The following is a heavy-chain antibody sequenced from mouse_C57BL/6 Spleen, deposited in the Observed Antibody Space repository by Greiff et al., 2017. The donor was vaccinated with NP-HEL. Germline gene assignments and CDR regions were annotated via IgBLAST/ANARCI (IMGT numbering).Heavy chain of an antibody. Sequence: QVQLKQPGAELVRPGSSVKLSCKASGYTFTSYWMDWVKQRPGQGLEWIGNIYPSDSETHYNQKFKDKATLTVDKSSSTAYMQLSSLTSEDSAVYYCARELAGTEDYFDYWGQGTTLTVSS. V-gene: IGHV1-61*01. CDR2: IYPSDSET. CDR3: ARELAGTEDYFDY. D-gene: IGHD4-1*01. CDR1: GYTFTSYW. J-gene: IGHJ2*01.